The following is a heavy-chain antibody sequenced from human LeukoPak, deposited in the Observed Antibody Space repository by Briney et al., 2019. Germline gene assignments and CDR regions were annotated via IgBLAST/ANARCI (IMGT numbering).Heavy chain of an antibody. CDR3: ARRHDSSSWTIYNWFDP. V-gene: IGHV1-2*02. Sequence: ASVKVSCKTSGYTFTGYYMHWVRQAPGQELEWMGWINPNSGGTNYAQKFQGRVTMTRDTSISTAYMELSRLRSDDTAVYYCARRHDSSSWTIYNWFDPWGQGTLVTVSS. CDR1: GYTFTGYY. J-gene: IGHJ5*02. D-gene: IGHD6-13*01. CDR2: INPNSGGT.